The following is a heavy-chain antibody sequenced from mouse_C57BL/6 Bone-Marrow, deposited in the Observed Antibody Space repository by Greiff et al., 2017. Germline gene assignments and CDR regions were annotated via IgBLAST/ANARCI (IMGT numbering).Heavy chain of an antibody. V-gene: IGHV1-22*01. D-gene: IGHD4-1*01. CDR1: GYTFTDYN. Sequence: EVQLQQSGPELVKPGASVKMSCKASGYTFTDYNMHWVKQSPGKSLEWIGYINPNNGGTSYNQKFKGKATLTVNKSSSTAYMELRSLTSEDAAVYYCGEMGLFYGYFDVWGTGTTVTVSS. CDR2: INPNNGGT. J-gene: IGHJ1*03. CDR3: GEMGLFYGYFDV.